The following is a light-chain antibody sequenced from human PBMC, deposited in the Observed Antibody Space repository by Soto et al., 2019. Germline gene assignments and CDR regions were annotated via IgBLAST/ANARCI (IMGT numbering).Light chain of an antibody. V-gene: IGKV3-15*01. CDR1: QSVSSN. CDR3: EQYNNWPPIT. J-gene: IGKJ5*01. CDR2: DVS. Sequence: EIVMTQSPATLSVSPGEKATLSCRASQSVSSNLAWYQQKPGQSPRLLIYDVSTRATDIPARFSGSGSGTEFTLTISSLQSEDFAVYYCEQYNNWPPITFGQGTRLEIK.